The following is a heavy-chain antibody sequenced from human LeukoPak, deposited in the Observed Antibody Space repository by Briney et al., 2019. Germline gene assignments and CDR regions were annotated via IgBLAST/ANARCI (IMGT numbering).Heavy chain of an antibody. CDR3: ARDRTVDTTMDA. CDR2: ITAYNGNT. Sequence: APVRVSCKASGYTLTTYGITRVRQTPGHGLEWKGWITAYNGNTYYAQNLQGRVTMTTDTSTSTGYMELRSLRSGERAVYYCARDRTVDTTMDAWGQGTLVTVSS. D-gene: IGHD5-18*01. V-gene: IGHV1-18*01. J-gene: IGHJ5*02. CDR1: GYTLTTYG.